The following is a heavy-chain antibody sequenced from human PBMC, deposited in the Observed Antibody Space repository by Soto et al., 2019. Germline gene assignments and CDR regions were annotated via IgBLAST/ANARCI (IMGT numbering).Heavy chain of an antibody. V-gene: IGHV3-53*04. D-gene: IGHD3-22*01. J-gene: IGHJ4*02. CDR3: ARGYLHDSSGYYYSSFDY. CDR2: IYSGGTT. Sequence: GSLRLSCAASGFTVSSNYMSWVRQAPGKGLEWVSVIYSGGTTYYADSVKGRFTISRHSSNNTLYLQMSSLRAEDTAVYYCARGYLHDSSGYYYSSFDYWGQGTLVTVSS. CDR1: GFTVSSNY.